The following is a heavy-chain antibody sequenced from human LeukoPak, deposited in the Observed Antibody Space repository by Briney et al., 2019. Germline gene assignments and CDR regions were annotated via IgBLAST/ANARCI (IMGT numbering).Heavy chain of an antibody. J-gene: IGHJ6*03. V-gene: IGHV4-39*07. Sequence: SETLSLTCSISGGSFSSGYYCWGWVRQPPGKGLEWIGTLCYSGNIYYNPSLKSRVTISVDTSKNQFSLKLSSVTAADTAVYYCVGSYYYYYYMDVWGKGTTVTISS. CDR1: GGSFSSGYYC. CDR3: VGSYYYYYYMDV. CDR2: LCYSGNI. D-gene: IGHD3-10*01.